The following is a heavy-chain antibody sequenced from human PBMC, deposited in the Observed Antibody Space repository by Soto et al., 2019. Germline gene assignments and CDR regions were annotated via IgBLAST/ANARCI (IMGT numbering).Heavy chain of an antibody. V-gene: IGHV1-69*02. CDR1: GGTFSSYT. Sequence: QVQLVQSGAEVKTPGSSVKVSCKASGGTFSSYTISWVRQAPGQGLEWMGRIIPIHGIANYAQKFQCRVTSTADKSTSTAYMELSSLISEDTAVYYCARAGKIAVAGSFELWGRGTLVTVSS. J-gene: IGHJ2*01. D-gene: IGHD6-19*01. CDR3: ARAGKIAVAGSFEL. CDR2: IIPIHGIA.